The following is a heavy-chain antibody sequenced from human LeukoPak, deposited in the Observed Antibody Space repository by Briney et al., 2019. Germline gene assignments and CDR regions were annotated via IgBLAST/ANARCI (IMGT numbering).Heavy chain of an antibody. Sequence: SETLSLTCAVYGGSFSGYYWSWIRQPPGKGLEWIGEINHSGSTNYNPSLKSRVTISVDTSKNQFSLKLSSVTAADTAVYYCARVELLWFGELDYWGQGTPVTVSS. V-gene: IGHV4-34*01. CDR2: INHSGST. CDR1: GGSFSGYY. CDR3: ARVELLWFGELDY. J-gene: IGHJ4*02. D-gene: IGHD3-10*01.